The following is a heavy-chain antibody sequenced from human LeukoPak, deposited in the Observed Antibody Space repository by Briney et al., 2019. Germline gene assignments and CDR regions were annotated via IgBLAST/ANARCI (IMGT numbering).Heavy chain of an antibody. CDR1: GGTFSSYA. V-gene: IGHV1-2*02. D-gene: IGHD3-22*01. Sequence: GASVKVSCKASGGTFSSYAISWVRQAPGQGLEWMGWINPYSGDTAYAQKFQGRVTMTRDTSINTAYMELNRLKFDDTAVYYCARGTMNLDSWGQGTLVTVSS. CDR3: ARGTMNLDS. CDR2: INPYSGDT. J-gene: IGHJ4*02.